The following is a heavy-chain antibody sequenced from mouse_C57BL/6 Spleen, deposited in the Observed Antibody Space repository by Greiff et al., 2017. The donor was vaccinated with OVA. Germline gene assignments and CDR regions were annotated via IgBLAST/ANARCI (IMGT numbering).Heavy chain of an antibody. J-gene: IGHJ1*03. Sequence: QVQLQQPGAELVKPGASVKLSCKASGYTFTSYWMHWVKQRPGQGLEWIGMIHPNSGSTNYNEKFKSKATLTVDKSSSTAYMQLSSLTSEDSAVYYGARGGKDYGSSYLWYFDVWGTGTTVTVSS. CDR2: IHPNSGST. D-gene: IGHD1-1*01. V-gene: IGHV1-64*01. CDR3: ARGGKDYGSSYLWYFDV. CDR1: GYTFTSYW.